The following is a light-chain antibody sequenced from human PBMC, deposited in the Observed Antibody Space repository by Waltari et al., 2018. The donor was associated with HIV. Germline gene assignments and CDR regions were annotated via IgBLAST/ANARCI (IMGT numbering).Light chain of an antibody. CDR2: GAS. CDR3: QLYVDLPTYT. CDR1: QRVSSKY. V-gene: IGKV3-20*01. J-gene: IGKJ2*01. Sequence: IVLTQSPGTLSLSPGERATLSCRASQRVSSKYLAWYQQKPGRAPRLLIYGASSRATGIPDRFTGSGSGTDFTLTISSLEPEDFAVYYCQLYVDLPTYTCGQGTKREI.